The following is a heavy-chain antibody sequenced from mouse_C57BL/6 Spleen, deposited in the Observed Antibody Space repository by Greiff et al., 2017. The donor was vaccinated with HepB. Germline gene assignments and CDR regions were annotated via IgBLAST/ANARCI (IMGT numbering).Heavy chain of an antibody. CDR2: IYPGGGYT. V-gene: IGHV1-63*01. D-gene: IGHD1-1*01. Sequence: QVQLQQSGAELVRPGTSVKMSCKASGYTFTNYWIGWAKQRPGHGLEWIGDIYPGGGYTNYNEKFKGKATLTADKSSSTAYMQFSSLTSEDSAIYYCARGGAGSTQPYWYFDVWGTGTTVTVSS. CDR1: GYTFTNYW. J-gene: IGHJ1*03. CDR3: ARGGAGSTQPYWYFDV.